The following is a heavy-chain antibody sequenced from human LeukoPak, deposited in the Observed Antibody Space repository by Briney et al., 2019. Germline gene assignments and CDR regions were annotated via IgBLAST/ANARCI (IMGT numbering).Heavy chain of an antibody. Sequence: GGSLRLSCAASDFTFGSYAMTWVRQAPGKGLEWVSSITGSDGRAYYADSVQGRFIISRDNSKNTLYLQMNSLRAEDTAVYYCAKSKQWLPFDYWGQGTLVTVSS. V-gene: IGHV3-23*01. CDR2: ITGSDGRA. CDR1: DFTFGSYA. D-gene: IGHD6-19*01. CDR3: AKSKQWLPFDY. J-gene: IGHJ4*02.